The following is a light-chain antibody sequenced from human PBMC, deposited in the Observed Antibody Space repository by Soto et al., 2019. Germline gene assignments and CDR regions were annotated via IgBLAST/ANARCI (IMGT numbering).Light chain of an antibody. V-gene: IGKV1-9*01. J-gene: IGKJ5*01. CDR3: QHFKSFPIT. CDR1: QGISTL. CDR2: ESS. Sequence: DIQMTQSPSTLSGSVGDRVTITCRASQGISTLLAWYQQKPGKAPKVLIYESSLLQSGVPSRFSGSGSGTDFTLTISSLQPEDVATYYCQHFKSFPITFGQGTRLEIK.